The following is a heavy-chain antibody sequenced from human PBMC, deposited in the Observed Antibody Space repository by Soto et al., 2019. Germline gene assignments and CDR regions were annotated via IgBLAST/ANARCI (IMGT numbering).Heavy chain of an antibody. CDR2: IYCNDDK. CDR3: AHRDYDSSGYYRYYNYGMEV. D-gene: IGHD3-22*01. V-gene: IGHV2-5*01. J-gene: IGHJ6*04. CDR1: GFSLSTSGVG. Sequence: SVPTLVNPTQTLTLTCTFSGFSLSTSGVGVGWIRQPPGKALEWLALIYCNDDKRYSPSLKSRLTITKDTSKNQVVLTMTNMDPVDTATYYCAHRDYDSSGYYRYYNYGMEVWGEGTKVTVSS.